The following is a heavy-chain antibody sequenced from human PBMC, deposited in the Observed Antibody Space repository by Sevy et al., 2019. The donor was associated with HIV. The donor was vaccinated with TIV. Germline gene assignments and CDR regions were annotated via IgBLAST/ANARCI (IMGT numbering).Heavy chain of an antibody. CDR3: ARDCNSASCLWGLDV. D-gene: IGHD2-2*01. Sequence: GGSLRLSCAASGFTFSNYWMTWVRQAPGKGLEWVANLKRDGSEKYYVASVKGRFTISRDNAKNSLYMQMNSLRAEDTAMYYCARDCNSASCLWGLDVWGQGTTVTVSS. CDR1: GFTFSNYW. CDR2: LKRDGSEK. J-gene: IGHJ6*02. V-gene: IGHV3-7*03.